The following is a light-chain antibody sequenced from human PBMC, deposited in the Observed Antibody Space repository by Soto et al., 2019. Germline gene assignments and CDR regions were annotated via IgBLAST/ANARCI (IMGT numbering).Light chain of an antibody. V-gene: IGLV1-44*01. CDR1: GSNIGSNT. Sequence: QAVRTQPPSASGTPGQMITISCSGSGSNIGSNTVTWYQQLPRTAPKLLIYTNNQRPSGVPDRFSGSKSGTSASLAISGLQSGDEADYYCATWDDSLNGYVFGTGTKVTVL. CDR2: TNN. CDR3: ATWDDSLNGYV. J-gene: IGLJ1*01.